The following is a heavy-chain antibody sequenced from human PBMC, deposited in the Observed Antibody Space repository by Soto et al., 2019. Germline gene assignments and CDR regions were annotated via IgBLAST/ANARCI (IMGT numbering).Heavy chain of an antibody. D-gene: IGHD3-22*01. J-gene: IGHJ4*02. Sequence: GGSLRLSCAASGFTFSSYGMHWVRQAPGKGLEWVAVIWYDGSNKYYADSVKGRFTISRDNSKNTLYLQMNSLRAEDTAVYYCARDSGYYYDSSGYDDYWGQGTLVTVSS. CDR1: GFTFSSYG. CDR3: ARDSGYYYDSSGYDDY. CDR2: IWYDGSNK. V-gene: IGHV3-33*01.